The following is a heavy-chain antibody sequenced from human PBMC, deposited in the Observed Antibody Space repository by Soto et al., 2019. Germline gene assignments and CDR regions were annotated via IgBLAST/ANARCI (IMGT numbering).Heavy chain of an antibody. CDR1: GWRFTRYW. V-gene: IGHV5-10-1*01. CDR2: IDPSDSYT. CDR3: ARIYSYGSYYFDY. J-gene: IGHJ4*02. D-gene: IGHD5-18*01. Sequence: PGESLKISCTVSGWRFTRYWISWVRQMPGKGLEWMGRIDPSDSYTNYSPSFQGHVTISADKSISTAYLQWSSLKASDTAMYYCARIYSYGSYYFDYWGQGTLVTVSS.